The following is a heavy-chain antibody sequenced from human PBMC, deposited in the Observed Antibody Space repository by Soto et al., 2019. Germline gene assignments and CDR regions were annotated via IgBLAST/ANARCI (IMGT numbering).Heavy chain of an antibody. J-gene: IGHJ4*01. D-gene: IGHD3-16*01. V-gene: IGHV3-23*01. CDR1: GFTFSNYA. Sequence: GSLRRSGKASGFTFSNYAMSWVRQAPGKGLEWVSGISGSGRDTYYADSVKGRLTISRDNAKNTLFLQMNSLRAEDAASYYCAKERLEEVGTFFEFWGHGILVTVSS. CDR3: AKERLEEVGTFFEF. CDR2: ISGSGRDT.